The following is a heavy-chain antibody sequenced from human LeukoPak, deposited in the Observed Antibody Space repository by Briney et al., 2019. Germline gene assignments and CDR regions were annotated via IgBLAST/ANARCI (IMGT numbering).Heavy chain of an antibody. D-gene: IGHD2-15*01. V-gene: IGHV4-34*01. CDR2: INHSGYT. CDR1: GVSFDDYY. J-gene: IGHJ3*02. Sequence: PSETLSLTCAVSGVSFDDYYWAWVRQTPGKGLEWIGEINHSGYTNDSPSLKSRVTLSIDTSRKQFSLNLRSVTVADTAVYYCARWGVAATADAFDIWGQGTMVTVSS. CDR3: ARWGVAATADAFDI.